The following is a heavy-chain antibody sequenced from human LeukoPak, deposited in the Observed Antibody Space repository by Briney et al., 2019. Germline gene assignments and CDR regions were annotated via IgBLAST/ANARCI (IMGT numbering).Heavy chain of an antibody. CDR1: GGSLTNYD. D-gene: IGHD3-16*01. CDR3: PTLNFRGGEALHFDS. V-gene: IGHV4-4*09. J-gene: IGHJ4*02. CDR2: IHSDGTT. Sequence: SETLSLTCSVSGGSLTNYDWGWSRQPPGKGLEFIGYIHSDGTTNYDSSLQSRVAISLATSKIPFSLRLYSVTAADTALYFCPTLNFRGGEALHFDSWGQGPLVTVSS.